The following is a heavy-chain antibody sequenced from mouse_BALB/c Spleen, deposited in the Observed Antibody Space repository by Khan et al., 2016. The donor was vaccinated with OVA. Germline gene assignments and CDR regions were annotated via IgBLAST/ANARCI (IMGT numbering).Heavy chain of an antibody. D-gene: IGHD2-1*01. CDR3: GRGVYGNPLAY. CDR1: GFTFSDYY. Sequence: EVELVESGGDLVKPGGSLKLSCAASGFTFSDYYMYWVRQTPETRLEWVATISDGGTYTYYPDSVKGRFTISRDEARNALYLQMTRLQSAATALNYCGRGVYGNPLAYWGQGTRVTGAA. V-gene: IGHV5-4*02. J-gene: IGHJ3*01. CDR2: ISDGGTYT.